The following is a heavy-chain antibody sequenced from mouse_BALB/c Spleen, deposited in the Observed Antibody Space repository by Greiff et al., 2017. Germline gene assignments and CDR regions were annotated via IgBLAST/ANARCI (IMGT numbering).Heavy chain of an antibody. J-gene: IGHJ1*01. Sequence: DVQLQESGPSLVKPSQTLSLTCSVTGDSITSGYWNWIRKFPGNKLEYMGYISYSGSTYYNPSLKSRISITRDTSKNQYYLQLNSVTTEDTATYYCARCFGNYPSYWYFDVWGAGTTVTVSS. CDR1: GDSITSGY. CDR2: ISYSGST. V-gene: IGHV3-8*02. CDR3: ARCFGNYPSYWYFDV. D-gene: IGHD2-1*01.